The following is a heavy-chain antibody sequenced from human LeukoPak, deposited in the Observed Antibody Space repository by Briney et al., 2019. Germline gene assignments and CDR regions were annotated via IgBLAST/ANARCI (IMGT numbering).Heavy chain of an antibody. D-gene: IGHD2-15*01. V-gene: IGHV3-23*01. CDR3: ARYCSGGSCYSRVRY. CDR1: GFTFSSYA. Sequence: GGSLRLSCAASGFTFSSYAMIWVRQAPGKGLEWVSTISGSGVDTYYADSVKGRFTISRDNSKNTLYLQMNSLRAEATAVYYCARYCSGGSCYSRVRYWGQETLVTVSS. J-gene: IGHJ4*02. CDR2: ISGSGVDT.